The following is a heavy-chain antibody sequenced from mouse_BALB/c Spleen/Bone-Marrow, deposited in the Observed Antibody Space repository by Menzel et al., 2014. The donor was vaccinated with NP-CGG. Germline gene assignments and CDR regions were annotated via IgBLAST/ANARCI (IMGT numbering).Heavy chain of an antibody. V-gene: IGHV1-4*01. CDR3: ARSSASSVLAY. CDR1: GYTFTSYT. D-gene: IGHD1-3*01. CDR2: INPSSGYT. Sequence: QVQLQQSGAELARPGASVKMSCKASGYTFTSYTMHWVKQRPGQGLEWIGYINPSSGYTNYNQKFKDKATLTADKSSSPAYMQLSSMTADGAAVYYCARSSASSVLAYWGQGTRVTVSA. J-gene: IGHJ3*01.